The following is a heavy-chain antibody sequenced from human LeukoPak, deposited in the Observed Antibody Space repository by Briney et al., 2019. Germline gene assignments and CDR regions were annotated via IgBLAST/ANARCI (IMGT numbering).Heavy chain of an antibody. CDR2: ISAYNGNT. Sequence: ASVKVSCKVSGYTFTSYGISWVRQAPGQGLEWMGWISAYNGNTNYAQKLQGRVTMTTDTSTSTAYMELRSLRSDDTAVYYCARDRSSGTIVDYWGQGTLVTVSS. V-gene: IGHV1-18*01. D-gene: IGHD6-19*01. CDR1: GYTFTSYG. J-gene: IGHJ4*02. CDR3: ARDRSSGTIVDY.